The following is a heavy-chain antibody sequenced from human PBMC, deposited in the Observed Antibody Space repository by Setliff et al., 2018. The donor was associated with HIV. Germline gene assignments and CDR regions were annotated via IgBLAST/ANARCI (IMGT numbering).Heavy chain of an antibody. V-gene: IGHV1-46*01. CDR3: TRAFPPMIPASFDI. Sequence: ASVKVSCKASGFSFSRHYMHWVRQAPGEALEWVAMINPSDGIPSYAQKFQARVVVTRDTSRSIVYMEMSSLLSEDTAVYFCTRAFPPMIPASFDIWGLGTLVTVS. CDR2: INPSDGIP. CDR1: GFSFSRHY. J-gene: IGHJ3*02. D-gene: IGHD3-16*01.